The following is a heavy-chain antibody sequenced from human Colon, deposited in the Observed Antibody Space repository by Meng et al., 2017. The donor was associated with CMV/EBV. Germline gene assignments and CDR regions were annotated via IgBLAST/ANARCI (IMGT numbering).Heavy chain of an antibody. CDR2: ISSSGGST. Sequence: GESLKISCAVSGFTFSSYEMNWVRQAPGKGLEWVSYISSSGGSTYYADSAKGRFTISRDNAKNSLYLQMNSLRVEDTAVYYCARDPECSPSSPTWDYYYYGMDVWGQGTTVTVSS. V-gene: IGHV3-48*03. CDR1: GFTFSSYE. D-gene: IGHD6-6*01. J-gene: IGHJ6*02. CDR3: ARDPECSPSSPTWDYYYYGMDV.